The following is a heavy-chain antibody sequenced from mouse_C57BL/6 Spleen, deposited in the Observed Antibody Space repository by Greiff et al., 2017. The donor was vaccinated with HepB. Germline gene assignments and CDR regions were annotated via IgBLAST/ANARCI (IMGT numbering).Heavy chain of an antibody. J-gene: IGHJ1*03. D-gene: IGHD2-4*01. Sequence: QVQLQQSGPGLVQPSQSLSINCTVSGFSLTSYGVPWVRQSQGKGLEWLGVRWRGGSTEYNAAFMSRLSITKDNSKSQVFFKMNSLQADDTAIYYCAKNGYDYDGSYWYFDVWGTGTTVTVSS. CDR2: RWRGGST. CDR3: AKNGYDYDGSYWYFDV. V-gene: IGHV2-5*01. CDR1: GFSLTSYG.